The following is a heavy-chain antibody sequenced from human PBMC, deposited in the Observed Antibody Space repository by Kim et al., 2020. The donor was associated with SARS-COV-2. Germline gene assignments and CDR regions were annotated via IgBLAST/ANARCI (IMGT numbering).Heavy chain of an antibody. CDR2: LHLRNGRI. J-gene: IGHJ6*02. CDR1: GHKFGAHA. CDR3: VEDSVPGGADV. Sequence: GGSLRLSCVGSGHKFGAHAMHWVQAPGRGLEWVSGLHLRNGRIDYADSVRGRFTTSRDNAKNFLYLQMISLRPEDTAIYFCVEDSVPGGADVWGQGTTVT. V-gene: IGHV3-9*01. D-gene: IGHD4-17*01.